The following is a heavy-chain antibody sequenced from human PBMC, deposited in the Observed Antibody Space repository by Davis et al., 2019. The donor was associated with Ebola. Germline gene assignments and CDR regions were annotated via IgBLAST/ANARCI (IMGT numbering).Heavy chain of an antibody. J-gene: IGHJ3*02. V-gene: IGHV6-1*01. D-gene: IGHD5-24*01. Sequence: HSQTLSLTCAISGDSVSNTAGWNWIRQSPSRGLEWLGRTYYNSKWYSDYAVSVKSRITINPDTSKNEFSLQLNSVTPEDTAVYYCARGWLRTGLDIWGQGTMVIVSS. CDR1: GDSVSNTAG. CDR2: TYYNSKWYS. CDR3: ARGWLRTGLDI.